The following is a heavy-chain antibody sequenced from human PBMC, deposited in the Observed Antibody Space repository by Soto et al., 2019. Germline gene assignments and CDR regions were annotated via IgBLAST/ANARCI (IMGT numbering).Heavy chain of an antibody. CDR2: ISYDGSNK. Sequence: GGSLRLSCAASGFTFSSYAMHWVRQAPGKGLEWVAVISYDGSNKYYADSVKGRFTISRDNSKNTLYLQMNSLRAEDTAVYYCARVMMEWLRFGYYYYGMDVWGQGTTVTVSS. J-gene: IGHJ6*02. V-gene: IGHV3-30-3*01. CDR1: GFTFSSYA. D-gene: IGHD5-12*01. CDR3: ARVMMEWLRFGYYYYGMDV.